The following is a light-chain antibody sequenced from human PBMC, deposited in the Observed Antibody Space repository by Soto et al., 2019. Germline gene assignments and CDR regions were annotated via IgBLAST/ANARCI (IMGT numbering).Light chain of an antibody. CDR1: QDIRSS. J-gene: IGKJ4*01. V-gene: IGKV1-9*01. Sequence: DIQLTQSPSFLSASVGDRLAITCRVSQDIRSSLAWYQQKPGKAPNLLIYTVSTLQSGVPSRFSGSRSVTEFTLTISSLQPEDFATYYCQKFNSFPFTFGGGTKVEI. CDR3: QKFNSFPFT. CDR2: TVS.